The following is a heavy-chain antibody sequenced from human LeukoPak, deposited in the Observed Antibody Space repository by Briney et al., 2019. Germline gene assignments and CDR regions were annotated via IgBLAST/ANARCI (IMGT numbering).Heavy chain of an antibody. D-gene: IGHD6-13*01. CDR1: GFTFASFA. V-gene: IGHV3-23*01. CDR3: ARAPFIAAALFYYFGY. Sequence: PGGSLRLSCAASGFTFASFAMAWVRQAPGKGLEWVSAIGGSADYTFYADSVRGRFSFSRDNSKNTLYLQMNTLRAEDTAVYYCARAPFIAAALFYYFGYWGQGTLVTVSS. J-gene: IGHJ4*02. CDR2: IGGSADYT.